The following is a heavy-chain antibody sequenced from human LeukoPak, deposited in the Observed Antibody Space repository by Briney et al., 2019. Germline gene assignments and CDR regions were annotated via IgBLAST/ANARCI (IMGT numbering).Heavy chain of an antibody. V-gene: IGHV3-21*04. CDR2: ISGNSTYI. J-gene: IGHJ4*02. Sequence: GGSLRLSCAASGFTFSSYSMSWVRQAPGKGLEWVSSISGNSTYIDYAGSVKGRFTISRDNAKNSLYLQMNSLRAEDTALYYCAREYYYDSSGYPLDYWGQGTLVTVSS. CDR1: GFTFSSYS. CDR3: AREYYYDSSGYPLDY. D-gene: IGHD3-22*01.